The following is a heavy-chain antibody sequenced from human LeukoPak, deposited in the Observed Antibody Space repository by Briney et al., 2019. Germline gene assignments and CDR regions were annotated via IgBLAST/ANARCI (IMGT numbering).Heavy chain of an antibody. CDR2: ISAYNGNT. V-gene: IGHV1-18*01. J-gene: IGHJ6*02. D-gene: IGHD6-6*01. CDR1: GYTFTSYG. CDR3: ARDPTRDSSSPLYGMDV. Sequence: AASVKVSCKASGYTFTSYGISWVRQAPGQGLEWMGWISAYNGNTNYAQKLQGRATMNQNTHSSKAHLELRRLRFDAAGGDDVARDPTRDSSSPLYGMDVWGQGTTVTVSS.